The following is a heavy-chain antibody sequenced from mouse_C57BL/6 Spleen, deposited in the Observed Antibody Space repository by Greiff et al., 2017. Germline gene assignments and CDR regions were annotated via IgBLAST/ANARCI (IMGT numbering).Heavy chain of an antibody. D-gene: IGHD3-2*02. CDR2: ISNGGGST. CDR3: ARLDSSGYWFAY. J-gene: IGHJ3*01. CDR1: GFTFSDYY. Sequence: EVKVVESGGGLVQPGGSLKLSCAASGFTFSDYYMYWVRQTPEKRLEWVAYISNGGGSTYYPDTVKGRFTISRDNAKNTLYLQMSRLKSEDTAMYYCARLDSSGYWFAYWGQGTLVTVSA. V-gene: IGHV5-12*01.